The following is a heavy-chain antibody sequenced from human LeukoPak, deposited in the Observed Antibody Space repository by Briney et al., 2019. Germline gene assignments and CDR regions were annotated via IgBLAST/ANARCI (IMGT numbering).Heavy chain of an antibody. CDR1: GGSISSYY. CDR2: IYYSGST. D-gene: IGHD3-10*01. J-gene: IGHJ5*02. Sequence: SETLPLTCTVSGGSISSYYWSWIRQPPGKGLEWIGYIYYSGSTNYNPSLKSRVTISVDTSKNQFSLKLSSVTAADTAVYYCARRLYGSGSYWFDPWGQGTLVTVSS. CDR3: ARRLYGSGSYWFDP. V-gene: IGHV4-59*08.